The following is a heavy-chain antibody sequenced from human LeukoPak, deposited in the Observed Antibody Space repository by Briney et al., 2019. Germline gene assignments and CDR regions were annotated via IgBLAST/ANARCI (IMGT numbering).Heavy chain of an antibody. D-gene: IGHD6-13*01. J-gene: IGHJ4*02. V-gene: IGHV3-23*01. Sequence: GGSLRLSCAASGFTFSTYAMTWVRQPPGKGLEWVSAISGSGGSTYYANSVKGRFTISRDNSKDTLYLQMNSLRAEDTAVYYCAKDSRIPAGGTEPSDYWGQGTLVTVSS. CDR2: ISGSGGST. CDR1: GFTFSTYA. CDR3: AKDSRIPAGGTEPSDY.